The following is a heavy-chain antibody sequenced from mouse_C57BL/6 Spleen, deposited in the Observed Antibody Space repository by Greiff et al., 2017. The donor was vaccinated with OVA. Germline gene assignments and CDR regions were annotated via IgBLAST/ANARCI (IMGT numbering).Heavy chain of an antibody. CDR1: GYTFTSYG. D-gene: IGHD1-1*01. V-gene: IGHV1-81*01. CDR2: IYPRSGNT. J-gene: IGHJ3*01. CDR3: ARAGDYGSSHEGFAY. Sequence: VQLVESGAELARPGASVKLSCKASGYTFTSYGISWVKQRTGQGLEWIGEIYPRSGNTYYNEKFKGKATLTADKSSSTAYMELRSLTSEDSAVYFCARAGDYGSSHEGFAYWGQGTLVTVSA.